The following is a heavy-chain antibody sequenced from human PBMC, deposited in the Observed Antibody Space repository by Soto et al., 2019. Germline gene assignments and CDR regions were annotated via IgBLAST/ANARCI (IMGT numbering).Heavy chain of an antibody. J-gene: IGHJ4*02. V-gene: IGHV1-69*13. CDR1: GGTFSSYA. D-gene: IGHD3-3*01. Sequence: EASVKVSCKASGGTFSSYAISWVRQAPGQGLEWMGGIIPIFGTANYAQKFQGRVTITADESTSTAYMELSSLRSEDTAVYYCARLNTIFGVVYDYWGQGTLVTVS. CDR3: ARLNTIFGVVYDY. CDR2: IIPIFGTA.